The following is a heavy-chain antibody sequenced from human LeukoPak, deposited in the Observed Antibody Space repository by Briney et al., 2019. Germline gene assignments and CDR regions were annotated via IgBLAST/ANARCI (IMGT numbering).Heavy chain of an antibody. Sequence: AGGSLRLSCEASGFTFSNCAMNWVRQAPGKGLEWVSGISGSGGSTDYADSVKGRLTISRDNSKNTLYLQMNSLRAEDTAIYYCAKGGPWTQVWCFDYWGQGTLVTVSP. V-gene: IGHV3-23*01. CDR1: GFTFSNCA. CDR3: AKGGPWTQVWCFDY. J-gene: IGHJ4*02. CDR2: ISGSGGST. D-gene: IGHD5-18*01.